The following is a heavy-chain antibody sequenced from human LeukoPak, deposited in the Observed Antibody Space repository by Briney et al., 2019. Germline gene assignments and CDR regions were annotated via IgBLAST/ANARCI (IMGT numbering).Heavy chain of an antibody. D-gene: IGHD1-26*01. CDR1: GGSISSYY. V-gene: IGHV4-59*01. CDR3: ARDKRVGATILNAFDI. CDR2: IYYSGST. J-gene: IGHJ3*02. Sequence: PSETLSLTCTVSGGSISSYYWSWIRQPPGKGLEWIGYIYYSGSTNYNPSLKSRVTISVDTSKNQFSLKLSSVTVADTAVYYCARDKRVGATILNAFDIWGQGTMVTVSS.